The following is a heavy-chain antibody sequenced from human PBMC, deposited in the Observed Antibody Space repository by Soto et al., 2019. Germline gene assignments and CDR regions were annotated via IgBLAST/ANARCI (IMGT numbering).Heavy chain of an antibody. J-gene: IGHJ6*02. V-gene: IGHV3-23*01. D-gene: IGHD3-9*01. Sequence: EGQLLESGEGLVQPGGSLKLSCAASGFTFSNYAMSWVRQALGKGLEWVSGIGGSGSNTYYADSVKGRFTISRDNSKNTLFLQMNSLRAEDTAEYYCARVVRYFDTPYGMDVWGQGTTVTVSS. CDR2: IGGSGSNT. CDR3: ARVVRYFDTPYGMDV. CDR1: GFTFSNYA.